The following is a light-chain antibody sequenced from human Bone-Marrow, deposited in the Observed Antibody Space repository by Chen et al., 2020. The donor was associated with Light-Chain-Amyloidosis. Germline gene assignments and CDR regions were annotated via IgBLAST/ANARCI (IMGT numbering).Light chain of an antibody. CDR3: QSADSSGTYEVI. V-gene: IGLV3-25*03. CDR1: DLPTKY. Sequence: SYELTQPPSVSVSPGQTARITCSGDDLPTKYAYWYQQKPGQAPVLVIHRDTERPSGISERFSGSSSGTTATLTISGVQAEDEADDHCQSADSSGTYEVIFGGGTKRTVL. CDR2: RDT. J-gene: IGLJ2*01.